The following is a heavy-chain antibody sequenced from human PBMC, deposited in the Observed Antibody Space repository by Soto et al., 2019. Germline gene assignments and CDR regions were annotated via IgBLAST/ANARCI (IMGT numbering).Heavy chain of an antibody. CDR3: ARDCISTSCYVSGFDR. CDR2: MNPNSGNT. V-gene: IGHV1-8*01. Sequence: QVQLVQSGAEVKKPGASVKVSCKASGYTFTSYDINWVRQATGQGLEWMGWMNPNSGNTGYAQKFQGRVTMTRNTSISTAYMELSSLRSEDTAVYYCARDCISTSCYVSGFDRWGQGTLVTVSS. J-gene: IGHJ5*02. D-gene: IGHD2-2*01. CDR1: GYTFTSYD.